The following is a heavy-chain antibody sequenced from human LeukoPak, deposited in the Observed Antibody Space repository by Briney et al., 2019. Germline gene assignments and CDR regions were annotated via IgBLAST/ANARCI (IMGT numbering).Heavy chain of an antibody. CDR2: TYFRSRWYN. CDR3: ARDLGNTGWYTFDY. Sequence: SQTLSLTCAISGDSVSSINGAWNWIRQSPSRGLEWLGRTYFRSRWYNEFAESLKGRMTIDPDTSKNQFSLQLTSVTTEDTAVYYCARDLGNTGWYTFDYWGQGTLVTVSS. J-gene: IGHJ4*02. V-gene: IGHV6-1*01. CDR1: GDSVSSINGA. D-gene: IGHD6-19*01.